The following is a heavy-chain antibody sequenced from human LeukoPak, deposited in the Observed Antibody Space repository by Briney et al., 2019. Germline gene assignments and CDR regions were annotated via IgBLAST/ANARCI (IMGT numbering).Heavy chain of an antibody. D-gene: IGHD2-21*02. CDR1: GFTFSNAW. CDR3: TTRHRALYCGGDCYYY. CDR2: IKSKTDGGTR. V-gene: IGHV3-15*01. Sequence: GGSLRLSCAASGFTFSNAWMSWVCQAPGTGLDWVGRIKSKTDGGTRDYAAPVKGRFTISRDDSKKSLSLQLNSLNTEESAVSYCTTRHRALYCGGDCYYYWGRGTLVTVSS. J-gene: IGHJ4*02.